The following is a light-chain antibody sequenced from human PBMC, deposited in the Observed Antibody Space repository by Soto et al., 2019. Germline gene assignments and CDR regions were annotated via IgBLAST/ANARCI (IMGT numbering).Light chain of an antibody. J-gene: IGLJ2*01. CDR2: GNS. V-gene: IGLV1-40*01. CDR1: SSNIGAGYD. CDR3: QSYDSSLSGSVV. Sequence: QSALTQPPSVSGAPGQRVTISCTGSSSNIGAGYDVHWYQQLPGTAPKLLIYGNSHRPSGVPDRFSGSKSGTSASLATTGLQAEDEADYYCQSYDSSLSGSVVFGGGTKLTVL.